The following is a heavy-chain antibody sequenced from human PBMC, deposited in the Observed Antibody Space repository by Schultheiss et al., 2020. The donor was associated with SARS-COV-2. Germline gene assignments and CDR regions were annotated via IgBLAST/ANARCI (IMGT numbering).Heavy chain of an antibody. CDR1: GFTFSSYA. CDR2: IKSKTDGGTT. D-gene: IGHD4-11*01. V-gene: IGHV3-15*01. J-gene: IGHJ4*02. CDR3: AKDGPTVTTPFDY. Sequence: GGSLRLSCAASGFTFSSYAMSWVRQAPGKGLEWVGRIKSKTDGGTTDYAAPVKGRFTISRDDSKNTLYLQMNSLKTEDTAVYYCAKDGPTVTTPFDYWGQGTLVTVSS.